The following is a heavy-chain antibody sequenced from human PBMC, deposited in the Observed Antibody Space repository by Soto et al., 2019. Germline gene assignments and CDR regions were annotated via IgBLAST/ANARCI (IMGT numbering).Heavy chain of an antibody. CDR2: ISGSGGST. CDR1: GFPFSSYV. CDR3: SKIEVTTITYFDY. D-gene: IGHD2-21*02. J-gene: IGHJ4*02. Sequence: EVQLLESGGGLVQPGGSLRLSCAVSGFPFSSYVMSWVRQAPGKGLEWVSAISGSGGSTYYADSVKGRFTISRDNSKNTLYLKMNSLRAEDTAVYYCSKIEVTTITYFDYWGQGTLVTVSS. V-gene: IGHV3-23*01.